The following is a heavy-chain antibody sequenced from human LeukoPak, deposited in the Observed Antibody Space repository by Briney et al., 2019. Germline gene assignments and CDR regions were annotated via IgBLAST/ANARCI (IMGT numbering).Heavy chain of an antibody. CDR3: ARERYYGGVDY. D-gene: IGHD4-23*01. CDR1: GGSISSSSYY. CDR2: IYYSGST. V-gene: IGHV4-39*07. Sequence: SETLSLTCTVSGGSISSSSYYWGWIRQPPGKGLEWIGSIYYSGSTYYNPSLKSRVTISVDTSKNQFSLKLSSVTAADTAVYYCARERYYGGVDYWGQGTLVTVSS. J-gene: IGHJ4*02.